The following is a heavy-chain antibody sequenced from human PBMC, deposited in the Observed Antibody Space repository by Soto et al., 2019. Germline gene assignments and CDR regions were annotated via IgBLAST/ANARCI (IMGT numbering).Heavy chain of an antibody. J-gene: IGHJ5*02. V-gene: IGHV3-30*03. Sequence: QVQLVESGGGVVQPGRSLRLSCAASGFTFSNYGMHWVRQAPGKGLDWVAVISYHGTNKYYADSVKGRFTISRDNSKNTVSLQMNSLRAEDTAVYYCATYYHDSGTVKGAPWFDPWGQGTLVTVSS. D-gene: IGHD3-22*01. CDR1: GFTFSNYG. CDR2: ISYHGTNK. CDR3: ATYYHDSGTVKGAPWFDP.